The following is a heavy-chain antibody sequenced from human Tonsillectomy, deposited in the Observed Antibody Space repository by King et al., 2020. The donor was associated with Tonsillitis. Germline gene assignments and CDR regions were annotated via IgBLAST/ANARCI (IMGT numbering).Heavy chain of an antibody. D-gene: IGHD5-18*01. CDR3: ARVDTVIGTHDYGFDF. V-gene: IGHV3-7*03. CDR2: INQDGSEK. CDR1: GFMFSNYW. Sequence: QLVQSGGGLVQPGGSLRLSCAASGFMFSNYWMSWVRQAPGKGLEWVAHINQDGSEKYHVDSVKGRFSISRDNAKNSLYMQMNSLRVDDTAVYYCARVDTVIGTHDYGFDFWGQGTTVAVSS. J-gene: IGHJ6*02.